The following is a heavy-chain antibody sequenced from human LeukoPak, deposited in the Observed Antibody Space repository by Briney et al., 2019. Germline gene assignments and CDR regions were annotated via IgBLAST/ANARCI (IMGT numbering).Heavy chain of an antibody. CDR1: GFIFSSSW. Sequence: GGSLRLSCAASGFIFSSSWMTWVRQAPGKGLEWVGHIKNKTNGGTTDYAAPVKGRFIISRDDSKNTLYLQMNSLRTEDTAVYYCARGFCSSTSCYQGPFDFWGQGTLVTVSS. CDR3: ARGFCSSTSCYQGPFDF. D-gene: IGHD2-2*01. CDR2: IKNKTNGGTT. V-gene: IGHV3-15*01. J-gene: IGHJ4*02.